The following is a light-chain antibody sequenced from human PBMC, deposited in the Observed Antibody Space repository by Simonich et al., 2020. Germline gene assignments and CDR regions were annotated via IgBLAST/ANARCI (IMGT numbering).Light chain of an antibody. CDR3: QQYYSYPPLT. J-gene: IGKJ4*01. V-gene: IGKV1-8*01. CDR2: AAS. CDR1: QGISSY. Sequence: AIRMTQSPSSLSASTGDRVTITCRASQGISSYLAWYQQKPGKATKLLIYAASTLQSGVPSRFSGSGSGTDFTLTIICLQSEDFATYYCQQYYSYPPLTFGGGTKVEIK.